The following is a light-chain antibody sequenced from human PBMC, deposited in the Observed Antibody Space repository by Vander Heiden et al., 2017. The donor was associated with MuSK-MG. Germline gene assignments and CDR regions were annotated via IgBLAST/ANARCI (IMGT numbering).Light chain of an antibody. V-gene: IGKV1-33*01. CDR2: DAS. CDR3: QQDYNLLMYT. J-gene: IGKJ2*01. Sequence: DIQMTQSPSSLSASVGDRVTITCQASQDINKYLNWYQQKPGKAPKLLIYDASNLKTGVPSRFSGSGYGTDFTFTISSRQPEDIATYYCQQDYNLLMYTFGQGTKLEIK. CDR1: QDINKY.